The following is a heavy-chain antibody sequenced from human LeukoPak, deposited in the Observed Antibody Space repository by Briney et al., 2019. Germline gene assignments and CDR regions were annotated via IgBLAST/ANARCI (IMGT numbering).Heavy chain of an antibody. Sequence: SETLSLTCTVSGGSINSYYWSWIRQPPGKGLEWIGSIYYSGRTNYNPSLKSRVTISVDTSKNQFSLKLSSVTAADTAVYYCARVQDSGSYFDYWGQGTLVTVSS. D-gene: IGHD1-26*01. V-gene: IGHV4-59*12. CDR1: GGSINSYY. J-gene: IGHJ4*02. CDR2: IYYSGRT. CDR3: ARVQDSGSYFDY.